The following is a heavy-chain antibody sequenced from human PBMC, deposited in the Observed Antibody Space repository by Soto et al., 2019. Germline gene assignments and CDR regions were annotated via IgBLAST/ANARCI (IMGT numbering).Heavy chain of an antibody. CDR1: GYTFTSYA. CDR3: ARALGGSGSYSDY. V-gene: IGHV1-3*01. Sequence: QVQLVQSGAEVKKPGASVKVSCKASGYTFTSYAMHWVRQAPGQRLEWMGWINADNGNTKYSQKFQGRVTITRDTSASTAYMELSSLRSEDTAVYYCARALGGSGSYSDYWGQGTLVTVSS. J-gene: IGHJ4*02. CDR2: INADNGNT. D-gene: IGHD3-10*01.